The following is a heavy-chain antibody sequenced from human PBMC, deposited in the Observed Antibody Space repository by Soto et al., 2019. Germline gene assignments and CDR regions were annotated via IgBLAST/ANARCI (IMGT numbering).Heavy chain of an antibody. D-gene: IGHD6-19*01. CDR2: INPNSGGT. Sequence: GASVKVSCKASGYTFTGYYMHWVRQAPGQGLEWMGWINPNSGGTNYAQKFQGRVTMTRDTSISTAYMELSRLRSDDTAVYYCARKEASGWYRGSHYGMDVWGQGTTVTVSS. CDR1: GYTFTGYY. CDR3: ARKEASGWYRGSHYGMDV. V-gene: IGHV1-2*02. J-gene: IGHJ6*02.